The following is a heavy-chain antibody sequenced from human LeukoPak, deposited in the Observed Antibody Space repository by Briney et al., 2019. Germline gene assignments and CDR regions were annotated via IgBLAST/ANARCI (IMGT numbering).Heavy chain of an antibody. V-gene: IGHV1-18*01. Sequence: GESLKISCKGSRYSFTSYGISWVRQAPGQGLEWMGWISAYNGNTNYAQKLQGRVTMTTDTSTSTAYMELRSLRSDDTAVYYCASVRSNYYDSSGYYSFDYWGQGTLVTVSS. CDR1: RYSFTSYG. CDR3: ASVRSNYYDSSGYYSFDY. J-gene: IGHJ4*02. D-gene: IGHD3-22*01. CDR2: ISAYNGNT.